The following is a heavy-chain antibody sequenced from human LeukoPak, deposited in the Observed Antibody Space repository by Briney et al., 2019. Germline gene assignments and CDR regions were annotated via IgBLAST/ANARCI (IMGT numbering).Heavy chain of an antibody. Sequence: GGSLRLSCAASAFTFSNYAMSWVRQAPGKGLEWVSTLSATVSDGGAYYADSVKGRFTISRDNSKNTLYLQMNSLRAEDTAVYYCAKSRFPDYYDSSGYSPFDYWGQGTLVTVSS. V-gene: IGHV3-23*01. J-gene: IGHJ4*02. CDR1: AFTFSNYA. D-gene: IGHD3-22*01. CDR2: LSATVSDGGA. CDR3: AKSRFPDYYDSSGYSPFDY.